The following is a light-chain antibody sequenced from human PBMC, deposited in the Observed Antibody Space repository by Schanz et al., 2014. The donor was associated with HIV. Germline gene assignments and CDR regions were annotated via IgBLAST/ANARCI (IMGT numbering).Light chain of an antibody. CDR2: DVS. CDR1: SDDVITNDY. V-gene: IGLV2-14*03. Sequence: QSALAQPASVSGSPGQSITISCSGTSDDVITNDYVSWFQQHPGKAPKLMMYDVSRRPPGVSDRFSGSKSGNTASLTISGLRAEDEADYYCCSYADGGTYVFGTGTKLTVL. CDR3: CSYADGGTYV. J-gene: IGLJ1*01.